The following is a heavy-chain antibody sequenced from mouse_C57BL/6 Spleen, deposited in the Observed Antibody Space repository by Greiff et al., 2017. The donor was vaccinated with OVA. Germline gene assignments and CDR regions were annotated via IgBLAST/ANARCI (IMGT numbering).Heavy chain of an antibody. CDR1: GYTFTSYW. J-gene: IGHJ3*01. Sequence: EVQLQESGTVLARPGASVKMSCKTSGYTFTSYWMHWVKQRPGQGLEWIGAIYPGNSDTSYNQKFKGKAKLTAVTSASTAYMELSSLTNEDSAVYYCTRGDYYDFSWFAYWGQGTLVTVSA. CDR2: IYPGNSDT. V-gene: IGHV1-5*01. CDR3: TRGDYYDFSWFAY. D-gene: IGHD2-4*01.